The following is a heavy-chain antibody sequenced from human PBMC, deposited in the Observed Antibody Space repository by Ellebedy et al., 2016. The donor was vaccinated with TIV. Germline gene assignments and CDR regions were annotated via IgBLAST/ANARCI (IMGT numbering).Heavy chain of an antibody. J-gene: IGHJ4*02. CDR2: LYPGDSDT. V-gene: IGHV5-51*01. CDR1: GYSFISHW. D-gene: IGHD3-9*01. CDR3: ARTRRDSVDWYGLIDY. Sequence: GESLKISCQDSGYSFISHWIGWVRQMPGKGLEWMGILYPGDSDTTYSPSFQGQVTISADKSISTAYLQWSRLKASDTAIYYCARTRRDSVDWYGLIDYWGQGTLVTVSS.